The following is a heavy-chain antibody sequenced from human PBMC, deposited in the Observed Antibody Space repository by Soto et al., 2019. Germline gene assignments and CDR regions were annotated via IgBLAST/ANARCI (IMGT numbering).Heavy chain of an antibody. D-gene: IGHD6-13*01. CDR1: GGSISNYY. CDR3: ASRDSSSWSIDY. CDR2: MSYRGTT. Sequence: QVQLQESGPGLVKPSETLSLTCTVSGGSISNYYWSWIRQPPGKGLEWIGFMSYRGTTNYNPSLKSRVTISVDTSKNQSSLKLSSVTAADTAVYYCASRDSSSWSIDYWGQGTLVTVSS. V-gene: IGHV4-59*08. J-gene: IGHJ4*02.